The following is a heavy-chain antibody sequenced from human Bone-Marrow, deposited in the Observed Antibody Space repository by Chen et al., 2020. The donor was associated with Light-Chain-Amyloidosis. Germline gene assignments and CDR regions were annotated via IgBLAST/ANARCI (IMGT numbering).Heavy chain of an antibody. D-gene: IGHD3-10*01. CDR3: ARDYLSSGSGSYWYDC. Sequence: EGQRVESGGGLVQPGGSLRLPGEASGFPFSTSWWAWVRQAPGKGLEWVANINQDGGEKYYLDSVKGRFTISRDNAKNSLYLQLNSLRAEDTAVYSCARDYLSSGSGSYWYDCWGQGTLVTVSS. CDR2: INQDGGEK. J-gene: IGHJ4*02. CDR1: GFPFSTSW. V-gene: IGHV3-7*01.